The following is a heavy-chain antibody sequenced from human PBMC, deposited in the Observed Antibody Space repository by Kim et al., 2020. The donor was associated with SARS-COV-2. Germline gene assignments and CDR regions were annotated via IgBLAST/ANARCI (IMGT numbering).Heavy chain of an antibody. CDR2: ISGSGGST. CDR1: GFTFSSYA. Sequence: GGSLRLSCEASGFTFSSYAMSWVRQAPGKGLEWVSAISGSGGSTYYADSVKGRFTISRDNSKNTLYLQMNSLRAEDTAVYYCVGAAAGIYYYYGMDVWGQGTTVTVSS. CDR3: VGAAAGIYYYYGMDV. D-gene: IGHD6-13*01. V-gene: IGHV3-23*01. J-gene: IGHJ6*02.